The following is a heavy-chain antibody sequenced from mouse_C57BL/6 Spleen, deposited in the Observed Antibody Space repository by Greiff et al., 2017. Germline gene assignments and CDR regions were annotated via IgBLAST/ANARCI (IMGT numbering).Heavy chain of an antibody. Sequence: QVQLKQPGAELVRPGSSVKLSCKASGYTFTSYWMDWVKQRPGQGLEWIGNIYPSDSETHYNQKFKDKATLTVDKSSSTAYMQLSSLTSEDSAVYYCARGDYGDYYAMDYWGQGTSVTVSS. J-gene: IGHJ4*01. D-gene: IGHD1-1*01. CDR3: ARGDYGDYYAMDY. CDR2: IYPSDSET. V-gene: IGHV1-61*01. CDR1: GYTFTSYW.